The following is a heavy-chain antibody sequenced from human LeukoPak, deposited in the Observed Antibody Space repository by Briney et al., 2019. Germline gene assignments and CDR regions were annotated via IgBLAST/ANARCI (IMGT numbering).Heavy chain of an antibody. Sequence: SETLSLTCTVSGGSISSSSYYWGWIRQPPGKGLEWIGSIYYSGSTYYNPSLKSRVTISVDTSKNQFSLKLSSVTAADTAVYYCARGLEWYYYDSSGYTLGGYYFDYWGQGTLVTVSS. CDR2: IYYSGST. CDR3: ARGLEWYYYDSSGYTLGGYYFDY. D-gene: IGHD3-22*01. V-gene: IGHV4-39*07. CDR1: GGSISSSSYY. J-gene: IGHJ4*02.